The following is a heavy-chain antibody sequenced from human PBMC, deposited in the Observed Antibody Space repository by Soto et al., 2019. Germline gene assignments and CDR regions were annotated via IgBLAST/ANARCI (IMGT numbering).Heavy chain of an antibody. Sequence: GGSLRLSCAASGFPFINFAISWVRQSPGKGLEWVSAISVTASRTWYADSVRGRYTVSRDNSKNTLYLQMNSLRDEDTAVYYCAKFGASGSYFQFDYWGPGTLVTVSS. V-gene: IGHV3-23*01. CDR3: AKFGASGSYFQFDY. CDR2: ISVTASRT. CDR1: GFPFINFA. D-gene: IGHD3-10*01. J-gene: IGHJ4*02.